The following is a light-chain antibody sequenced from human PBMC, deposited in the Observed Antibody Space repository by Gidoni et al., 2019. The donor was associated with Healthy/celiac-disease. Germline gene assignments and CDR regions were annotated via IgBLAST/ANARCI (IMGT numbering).Light chain of an antibody. CDR1: TGTVTTSHF. CDR2: DTT. J-gene: IGLJ3*02. V-gene: IGLV7-46*01. Sequence: QAVVTQEPSLTVSPGGTVTLTCGPSTGTVTTSHFPYWFQQQPGQAPRTLIYDTTNRHSWTPARFSGSLLGGKAALTLSGAQSEDEAEYYCMLSYNDARVFGGGTRLTVL. CDR3: MLSYNDARV.